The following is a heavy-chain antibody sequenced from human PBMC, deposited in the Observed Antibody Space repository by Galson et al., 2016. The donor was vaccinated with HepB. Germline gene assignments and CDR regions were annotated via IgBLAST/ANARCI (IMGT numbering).Heavy chain of an antibody. CDR3: ATQMNYYDTSDY. V-gene: IGHV3-23*01. CDR1: GFTFSSYA. J-gene: IGHJ4*02. D-gene: IGHD3-22*01. CDR2: ISAFGANS. Sequence: SLRLSCAASGFTFSSYAMTWVRQAPGKGLEWASTISAFGANSYYADSLKGRFTISRDNSKNTVYLQMNGLTVEDTAMFFCATQMNYYDTSDYWGQGSLVTVSS.